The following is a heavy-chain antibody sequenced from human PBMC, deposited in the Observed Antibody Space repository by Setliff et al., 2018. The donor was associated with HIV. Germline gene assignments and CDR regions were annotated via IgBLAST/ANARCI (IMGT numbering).Heavy chain of an antibody. Sequence: SVKVSCKASRSTFNSPTINWVRQAPGQGLDWMGRIIPILGVANYAQRFQGKVTITADKSTSTAYMELTSLRFDDTAMYYCVRGVQSPPHYSYYYMDVWGEETKVTV. D-gene: IGHD3-3*01. J-gene: IGHJ6*03. CDR1: RSTFNSPT. CDR3: VRGVQSPPHYSYYYMDV. V-gene: IGHV1-69*02. CDR2: IIPILGVA.